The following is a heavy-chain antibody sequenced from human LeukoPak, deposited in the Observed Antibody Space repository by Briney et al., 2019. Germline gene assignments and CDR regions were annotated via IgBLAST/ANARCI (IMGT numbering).Heavy chain of an antibody. CDR3: ARGDYDSSGYYYVVDY. J-gene: IGHJ4*02. Sequence: GASVKVSCKASGGTFSGYAISWVRQAPGQGLEWMGGIIPIFGTANYAQKFQGRVTITADESTSTAYMELSSLRSEDTAVYYCARGDYDSSGYYYVVDYWGQGTLVTVSS. CDR1: GGTFSGYA. D-gene: IGHD3-22*01. CDR2: IIPIFGTA. V-gene: IGHV1-69*13.